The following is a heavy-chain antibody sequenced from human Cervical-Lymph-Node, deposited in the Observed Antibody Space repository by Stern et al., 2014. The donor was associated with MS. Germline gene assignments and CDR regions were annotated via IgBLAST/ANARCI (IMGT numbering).Heavy chain of an antibody. Sequence: EVQLVESGAEVKKPGESLKISCKGSAYNFNTYWIGWVRQMPGKGLEWMGIIYPGDSDTRYSPSFEGQVTISAGKSISTAYQQWSSLTASDTAIYYCARTKEYCSEGTCYSRYYYYGMDVWGQGTTVTVSS. V-gene: IGHV5-51*03. CDR1: AYNFNTYW. J-gene: IGHJ6*02. D-gene: IGHD2-15*01. CDR3: ARTKEYCSEGTCYSRYYYYGMDV. CDR2: IYPGDSDT.